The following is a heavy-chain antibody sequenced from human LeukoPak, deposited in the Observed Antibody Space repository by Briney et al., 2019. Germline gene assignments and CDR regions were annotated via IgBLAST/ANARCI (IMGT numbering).Heavy chain of an antibody. CDR1: GYSFTSYW. V-gene: IGHV5-51*01. CDR2: IYPGDSDT. J-gene: IGHJ3*02. CDR3: ARRFLDTAMAPQDAFDI. Sequence: GESLKISCKGSGYSFTSYWIGWVLQMPGKGLEWMVIIYPGDSDTRYSPSFQGQVTISADKSISTAYLRWSSLKASDTAMYYCARRFLDTAMAPQDAFDIWGQGTMVTVSS. D-gene: IGHD5-18*01.